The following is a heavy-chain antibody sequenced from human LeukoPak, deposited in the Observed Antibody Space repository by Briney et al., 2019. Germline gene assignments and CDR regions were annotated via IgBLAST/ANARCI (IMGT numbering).Heavy chain of an antibody. D-gene: IGHD2-2*01. CDR2: MNPNSGNT. CDR1: GYTFTSSD. V-gene: IGHV1-8*01. Sequence: ASVTVSCKASGYTFTSSDINWVRQAAGQGLEWMGWMNPNSGNTGYAQRFQGRVTMTRNTSISTAYMELSSLRSEDTAVYYCARVCSSTSCADFGFWGQGTLVTVS. CDR3: ARVCSSTSCADFGF. J-gene: IGHJ4*02.